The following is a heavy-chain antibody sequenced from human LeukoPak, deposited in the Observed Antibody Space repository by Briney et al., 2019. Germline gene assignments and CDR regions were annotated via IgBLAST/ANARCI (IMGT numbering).Heavy chain of an antibody. J-gene: IGHJ3*02. CDR1: GYTFTSYA. Sequence: GASVTVSCTASGYTFTSYAMHWVRQAPGQRLEWMGWINAGNGNTKYSQKFQGRVTITRDTSASTAYMELSSLRSEDTAVYYCARPYPRGAFDIWGQGTMVTVSS. V-gene: IGHV1-3*01. CDR2: INAGNGNT. CDR3: ARPYPRGAFDI. D-gene: IGHD2-2*01.